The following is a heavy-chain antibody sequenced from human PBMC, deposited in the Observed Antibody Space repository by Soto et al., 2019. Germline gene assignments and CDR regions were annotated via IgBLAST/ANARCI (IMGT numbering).Heavy chain of an antibody. CDR1: GFTFSSYG. Sequence: PGGSLRLSCAASGFTFSSYGMHCVRQAPGKGLEWVAVISYDGSNKYYADSVKGRFTISRDNSKNTLYLQMNSLRAEDTAVYYCAKDLGLWDIVVVVAAHPIGMDVWGQGTTVTVSS. CDR2: ISYDGSNK. CDR3: AKDLGLWDIVVVVAAHPIGMDV. J-gene: IGHJ6*02. D-gene: IGHD2-15*01. V-gene: IGHV3-30*18.